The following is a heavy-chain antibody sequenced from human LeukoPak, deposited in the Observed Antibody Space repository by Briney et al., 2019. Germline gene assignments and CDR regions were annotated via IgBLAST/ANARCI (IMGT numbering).Heavy chain of an antibody. CDR1: GYTLTELS. CDR3: ATSITMIVVVILDY. CDR2: FDPGDGET. Sequence: ASVKVSCKVSGYTLTELSMHWVRQAPGKGLEWMGGFDPGDGETIYAQKFQGRVTMTEDTSTDTAYMELSSLRSEDTAVYYCATSITMIVVVILDYLRQGTLVTVSS. J-gene: IGHJ4*02. V-gene: IGHV1-24*01. D-gene: IGHD3-22*01.